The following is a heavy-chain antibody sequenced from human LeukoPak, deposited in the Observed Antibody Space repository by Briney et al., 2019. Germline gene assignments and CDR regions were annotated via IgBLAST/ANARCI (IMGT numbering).Heavy chain of an antibody. V-gene: IGHV1-69*13. J-gene: IGHJ3*02. Sequence: SVKVSCKASGGTFSRYAISWVRQAPGQGLEWMGGIIPIFGTANYAQKFQGRVTITADESTSTAYMELSSLRSEDTAVYYCARGSRPHYDFWSGPPDAFDIWGQGTMVTVSS. D-gene: IGHD3-3*01. CDR1: GGTFSRYA. CDR2: IIPIFGTA. CDR3: ARGSRPHYDFWSGPPDAFDI.